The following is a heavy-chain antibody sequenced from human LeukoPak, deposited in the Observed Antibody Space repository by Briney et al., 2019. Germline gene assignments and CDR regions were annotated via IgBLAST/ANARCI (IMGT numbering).Heavy chain of an antibody. V-gene: IGHV4-59*08. CDR1: GGSISSYY. Sequence: SETLSLTCTVSGGSISSYYWSWIRQPPGKGLEWIGYIYYSGSTNYNPSLKSRVTISVDTSKNQFSLKLSSVTAADTAVNYWARHRSRQLVPGMDVWGQGTTVTVSS. D-gene: IGHD6-6*01. CDR3: ARHRSRQLVPGMDV. CDR2: IYYSGST. J-gene: IGHJ6*02.